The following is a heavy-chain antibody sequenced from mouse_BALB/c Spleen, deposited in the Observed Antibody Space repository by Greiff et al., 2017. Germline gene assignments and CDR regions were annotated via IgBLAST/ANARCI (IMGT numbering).Heavy chain of an antibody. CDR2: ISSGSSTI. CDR1: GFTFSSFG. CDR3: ARSPHYYGSSYRYAMDY. D-gene: IGHD1-1*01. V-gene: IGHV5-17*02. Sequence: DVKLVESGGGLVQPGGSRKLSCAASGFTFSSFGMHWVRQSPEKGLEWVAYISSGSSTIYYADTVKGRFTISRDNPKNTLFLQMTSLRSEDTAMYYCARSPHYYGSSYRYAMDYWGQGTSVTVSS. J-gene: IGHJ4*01.